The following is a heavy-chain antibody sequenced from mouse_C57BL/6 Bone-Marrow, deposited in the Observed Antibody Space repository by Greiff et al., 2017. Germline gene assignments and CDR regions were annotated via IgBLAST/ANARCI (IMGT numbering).Heavy chain of an antibody. D-gene: IGHD2-4*01. CDR2: ISSGGSYT. V-gene: IGHV5-6*01. CDR3: ARHEGLRRAFAY. CDR1: GFTFSSYG. Sequence: VQLKESGGDLVKPGGSLKLSCAASGFTFSSYGMSWVRQTPDKRLEWVATISSGGSYTYYPDSVKGRFTISRDNAKNTLYLQMSSLKSEDTAMYYWARHEGLRRAFAYWGQGTLVTVSA. J-gene: IGHJ3*01.